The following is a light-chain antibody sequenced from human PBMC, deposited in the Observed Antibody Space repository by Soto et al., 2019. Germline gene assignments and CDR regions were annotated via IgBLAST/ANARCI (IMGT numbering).Light chain of an antibody. CDR1: SSDIGGSNY. V-gene: IGLV2-14*01. J-gene: IGLJ1*01. Sequence: QSALTQPASVSGSPGQSITISCTGGSSDIGGSNYVSWFQQHPGKAPKLMIYEVTNRPSGVSNRFSGSKSGSTASLTISGLQAEDEADYYCSSYTSSNTLVFGTGTKVTVL. CDR2: EVT. CDR3: SSYTSSNTLV.